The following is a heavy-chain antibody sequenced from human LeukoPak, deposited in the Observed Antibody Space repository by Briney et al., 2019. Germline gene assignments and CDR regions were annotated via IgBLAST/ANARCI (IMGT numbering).Heavy chain of an antibody. CDR2: ISSSSSYI. J-gene: IGHJ6*03. D-gene: IGHD6-13*01. CDR1: GFTFSSYS. V-gene: IGHV3-21*01. CDR3: ARDASGYSTLSYMDV. Sequence: PGGSLRLSCAASGFTFSSYSMNWVRQAPGKGLEWVSSISSSSSYIYYADSVKGRFTISRDNAKNSLYLQMNSLRAEDTAVYYCARDASGYSTLSYMDVWGKGTTVTVSS.